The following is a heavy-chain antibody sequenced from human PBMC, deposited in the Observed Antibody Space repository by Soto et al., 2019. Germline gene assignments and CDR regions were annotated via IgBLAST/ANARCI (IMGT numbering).Heavy chain of an antibody. J-gene: IGHJ6*02. Sequence: QVQLVESGGGVVQPGRSLRLSCAASGFTFSSYGMHWVRQAPGKGLEWVAVIWYDGTYKYYADSVKGRFTISIDNSKNTLHLQMNSLRAEDTAVYYCARDREREYYGMDVWGQGTTVTVSS. V-gene: IGHV3-33*01. CDR1: GFTFSSYG. CDR3: ARDREREYYGMDV. D-gene: IGHD1-26*01. CDR2: IWYDGTYK.